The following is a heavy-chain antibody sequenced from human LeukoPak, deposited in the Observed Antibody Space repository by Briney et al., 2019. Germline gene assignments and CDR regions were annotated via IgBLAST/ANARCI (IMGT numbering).Heavy chain of an antibody. CDR2: ISYDGSNK. Sequence: GGSLRLSCAASGFTFSSYAMHWVRQAPGKGLEWVAVISYDGSNKYYADSVKGRFTISRDNSKNTLYLQMNSLRAEDTAVYYCAGTRDYDFWSGYCDPTYYYGMDVWGQGTTVTVSS. CDR1: GFTFSSYA. V-gene: IGHV3-30-3*01. CDR3: AGTRDYDFWSGYCDPTYYYGMDV. J-gene: IGHJ6*02. D-gene: IGHD3-3*01.